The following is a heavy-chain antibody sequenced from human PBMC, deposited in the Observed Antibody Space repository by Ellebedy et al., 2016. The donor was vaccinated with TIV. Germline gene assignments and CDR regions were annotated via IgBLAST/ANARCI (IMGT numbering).Heavy chain of an antibody. Sequence: PGGSLRLSCVASGFAFSSRGIHWVRQAPGKGLVWVSHINSDGSSTTYADSVKGRFTISRDNAKDTVYLQMNSLRAEDPAVYYCGRDDRYGLDVWGQGTTVIVSS. CDR1: GFAFSSRG. V-gene: IGHV3-74*01. CDR3: GRDDRYGLDV. J-gene: IGHJ6*02. CDR2: INSDGSST.